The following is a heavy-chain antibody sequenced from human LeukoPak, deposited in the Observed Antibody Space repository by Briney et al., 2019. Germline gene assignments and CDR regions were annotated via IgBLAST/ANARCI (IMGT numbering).Heavy chain of an antibody. CDR1: GFTFTDYA. Sequence: QPGGSLRLSCVASGFTFTDYAMSWVRQAPGKGPEWVSGISGSGGSTFYADSVKGRFTISRDNSKNTLYLQMTSLRAEDTAVYYCAKREVQKYFQHWGQGTLVTVSS. J-gene: IGHJ1*01. CDR3: AKREVQKYFQH. CDR2: ISGSGGST. V-gene: IGHV3-23*01. D-gene: IGHD1-1*01.